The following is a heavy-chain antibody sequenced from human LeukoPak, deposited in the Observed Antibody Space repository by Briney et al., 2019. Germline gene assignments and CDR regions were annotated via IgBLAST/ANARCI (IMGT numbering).Heavy chain of an antibody. D-gene: IGHD4-23*01. CDR1: GYTFTGYY. V-gene: IGHV1-2*02. J-gene: IGHJ2*01. CDR3: ARVIRWKGYFDL. Sequence: ASVKVSCKASGYTFTGYYMHWVRQAPGQGLEWMGWINPNSGGTNYAQKLHGRVTMTRDTSISTAYMELSRLRSDDTAVYYCARVIRWKGYFDLWGRGTLVTVSS. CDR2: INPNSGGT.